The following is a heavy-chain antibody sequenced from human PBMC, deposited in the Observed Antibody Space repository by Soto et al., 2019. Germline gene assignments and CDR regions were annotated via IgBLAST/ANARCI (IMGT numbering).Heavy chain of an antibody. J-gene: IGHJ5*02. Sequence: QLQLQESGPGLVKPSETLSLTCTVSGGSISSSSYYWGWIRQPPGKGLEWIGSIYYSGSTYYNPSLKSRVTISVDTTKNQFSLKLSSVTAADTAVYYCARPQGGYGNWFDPWGQGTLVTVSS. CDR3: ARPQGGYGNWFDP. CDR2: IYYSGST. D-gene: IGHD3-22*01. CDR1: GGSISSSSYY. V-gene: IGHV4-39*01.